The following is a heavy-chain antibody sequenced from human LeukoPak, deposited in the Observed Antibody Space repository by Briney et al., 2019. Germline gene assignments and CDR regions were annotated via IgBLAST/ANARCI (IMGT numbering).Heavy chain of an antibody. D-gene: IGHD3-3*01. CDR1: GFTFTSYA. Sequence: ASVKVSCKASGFTFTSYAMQWVRQAPGQRLEWMGWINAGNGHTRYSQRFRGRVTVTRDTSATTAYMEVTSLRSEDTAVYYCARGIWSRTVSSYYFDYWGQGTLVTVSS. V-gene: IGHV1-3*01. CDR2: INAGNGHT. J-gene: IGHJ4*02. CDR3: ARGIWSRTVSSYYFDY.